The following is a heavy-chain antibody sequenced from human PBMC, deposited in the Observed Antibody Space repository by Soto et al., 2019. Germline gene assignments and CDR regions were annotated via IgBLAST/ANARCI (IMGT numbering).Heavy chain of an antibody. Sequence: PGESLKISCKGSGYNFSSQWIAWVRQKPGKGLEWMGIVYPGDAETRYSPSFQGQVTMSADKSIDTAYLQWSSLKASDTAIYYCAKSEVLDLWGQGTLVTVSS. CDR2: VYPGDAET. CDR3: AKSEVLDL. V-gene: IGHV5-51*01. J-gene: IGHJ4*01. CDR1: GYNFSSQW.